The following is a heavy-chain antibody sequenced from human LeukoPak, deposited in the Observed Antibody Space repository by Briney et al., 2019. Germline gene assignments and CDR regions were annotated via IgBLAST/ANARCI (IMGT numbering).Heavy chain of an antibody. CDR2: INTNTGNP. J-gene: IGHJ4*02. CDR3: APGEYSSGWYYFDY. D-gene: IGHD6-19*01. V-gene: IGHV7-4-1*02. CDR1: GYTFTNYG. Sequence: ASVKVSCTASGYTFTNYGISWVRQAPGQGLEWMGWINTNTGNPTYAQGFTGRFVFSLDTSVSTAYLQISSLKAEDTAVYYCAPGEYSSGWYYFDYWGQGTLVTVSS.